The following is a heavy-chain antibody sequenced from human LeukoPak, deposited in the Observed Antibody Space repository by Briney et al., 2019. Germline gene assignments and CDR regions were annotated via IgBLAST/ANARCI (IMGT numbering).Heavy chain of an antibody. CDR3: AKDSPPPYSSSSFDY. V-gene: IGHV3-30*02. CDR2: IRYDGSNK. J-gene: IGHJ4*02. CDR1: GFTFSSYG. D-gene: IGHD6-6*01. Sequence: GGSLRLSCAASGFTFSSYGMHWVRQAPGKGLEWVAFIRYDGSNKYYADSVKGRFTISRDNSKNTLYLQMNSLRAEDTAVYYCAKDSPPPYSSSSFDYWGQGTLVTVSS.